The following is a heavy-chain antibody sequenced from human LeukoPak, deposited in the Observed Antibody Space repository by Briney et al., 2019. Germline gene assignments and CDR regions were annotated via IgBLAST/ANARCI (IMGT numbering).Heavy chain of an antibody. CDR3: ARESYDSSGYYYESD. D-gene: IGHD3-22*01. V-gene: IGHV3-33*01. Sequence: PGRSLRLSCAASGFTFSSCGMHWVRQAPGKGLEWVAVIWYDGSNKYYADSVKGRFTISRDNSKNTLYLQMNSLRAEDTAVYYCARESYDSSGYYYESDWGQGTLVTVSS. J-gene: IGHJ4*02. CDR1: GFTFSSCG. CDR2: IWYDGSNK.